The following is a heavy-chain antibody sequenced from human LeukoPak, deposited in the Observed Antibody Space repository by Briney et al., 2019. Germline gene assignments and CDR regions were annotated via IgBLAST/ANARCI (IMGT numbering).Heavy chain of an antibody. CDR1: GFTFSSYA. J-gene: IGHJ4*02. CDR2: ISGSGGST. CDR3: AKDRGLLFGECHDY. Sequence: PGGSLRLSCAASGFTFSSYAMSWVRQAPGKGLEWVSAISGSGGSTYYADSVKGRFTISRDNSTNTLYLQMNSLRAEDTAVYYCAKDRGLLFGECHDYWGQGTLVTVSS. D-gene: IGHD3-10*02. V-gene: IGHV3-23*01.